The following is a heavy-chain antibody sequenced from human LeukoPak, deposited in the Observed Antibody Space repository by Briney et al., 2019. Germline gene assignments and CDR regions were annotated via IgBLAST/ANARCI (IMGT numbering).Heavy chain of an antibody. CDR2: INPNSGGT. Sequence: ASVKVSCKASGYTFTSYDINWVRQATGQGLEWMGWINPNSGGTNYAQKFQGRVTMTRDTSISTAYMELSRLRSDDTAVYYCARGLWFGESSYWGQGTLVTVSS. CDR1: GYTFTSYD. J-gene: IGHJ4*02. V-gene: IGHV1-2*02. CDR3: ARGLWFGESSY. D-gene: IGHD3-10*01.